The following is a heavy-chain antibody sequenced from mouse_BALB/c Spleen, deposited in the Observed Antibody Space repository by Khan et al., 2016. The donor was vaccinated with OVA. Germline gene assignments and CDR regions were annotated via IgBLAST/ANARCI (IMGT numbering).Heavy chain of an antibody. CDR1: GFSLTDYG. V-gene: IGHV2-6-1*01. J-gene: IGHJ4*01. D-gene: IGHD2-10*01. CDR2: MWGDGTT. Sequence: QVQLKESGPGLVAPSQSLSITCTISGFSLTDYGVHWVRQPPGKGLEWLVLMWGDGTTSYNSALKSRLTISKDNSKSQVFLKMNSRQSDDTAMYFCARQPYYHYNVMDYWGQGTSVIVSS. CDR3: ARQPYYHYNVMDY.